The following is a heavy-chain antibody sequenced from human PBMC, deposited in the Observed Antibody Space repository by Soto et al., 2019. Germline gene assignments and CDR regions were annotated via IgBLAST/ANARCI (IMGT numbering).Heavy chain of an antibody. V-gene: IGHV1-18*01. Sequence: QVHLVQSGAEVKKPGASVKVSCKGSGYAFTTYGITWVRQAPGQGLEWMGWISAHNGNTNYAQKLQGRVTVTRDTSTSTSYMELRSLSSDDTAVYYCARGRYGDYWGQGALVTVSS. CDR1: GYAFTTYG. CDR2: ISAHNGNT. J-gene: IGHJ4*02. D-gene: IGHD1-1*01. CDR3: ARGRYGDY.